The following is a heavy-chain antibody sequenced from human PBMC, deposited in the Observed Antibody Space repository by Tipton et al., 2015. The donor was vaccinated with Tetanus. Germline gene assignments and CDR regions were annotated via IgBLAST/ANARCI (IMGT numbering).Heavy chain of an antibody. J-gene: IGHJ4*02. CDR2: IYYSGNT. Sequence: TLSLTCTVSGGSINSGDYYWSWIRQSPGKGLEWIGYIYYSGNTHYNPSLKSRVTISVDPSKNQFSLKLSSVTAADTAVYFCARANFDSSKKGPFDSWGQGILVIVSA. V-gene: IGHV4-30-4*01. D-gene: IGHD3-3*01. CDR3: ARANFDSSKKGPFDS. CDR1: GGSINSGDYY.